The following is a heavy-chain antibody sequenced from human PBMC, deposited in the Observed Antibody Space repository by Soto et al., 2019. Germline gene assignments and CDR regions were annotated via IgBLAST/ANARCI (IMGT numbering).Heavy chain of an antibody. CDR3: ARDYQIRWGYGMDV. J-gene: IGHJ6*02. CDR2: IYHSGST. Sequence: SETLSLTCAVSGGSISSGGYSWSWIRQPPGKGLEWIGYIYHSGSTYYNPSLKSRVTISVDRSKNQFSLKLSSVTAADTAVYYCARDYQIRWGYGMDVWGQGTRVTVSS. CDR1: GGSISSGGYS. D-gene: IGHD7-27*01. V-gene: IGHV4-30-2*01.